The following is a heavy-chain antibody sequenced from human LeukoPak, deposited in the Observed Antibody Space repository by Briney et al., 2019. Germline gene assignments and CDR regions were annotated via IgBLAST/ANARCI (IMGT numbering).Heavy chain of an antibody. CDR2: INWNGGST. Sequence: TGGSLRLSCAASGFTFDDYGMSWVRQAPGKGLEWVSGINWNGGSTGYADSVKGRFTISRDNAKNSLYLQMNSLRAEDTALYYCAKGSCSGGSCYSILDYWGQGTLVTVSS. J-gene: IGHJ4*02. CDR3: AKGSCSGGSCYSILDY. CDR1: GFTFDDYG. D-gene: IGHD2-15*01. V-gene: IGHV3-20*04.